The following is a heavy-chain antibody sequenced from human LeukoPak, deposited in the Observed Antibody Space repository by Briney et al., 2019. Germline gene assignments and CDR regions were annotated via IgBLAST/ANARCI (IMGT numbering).Heavy chain of an antibody. CDR1: GGSISSGGYY. Sequence: PSQTLSLTCTVSGGSISSGGYYWSWLRQHPGKGLEWIGYIYYSGSTYYNPSLKSRVTISVDTSTNQFSLKLSSVTAADTAVYYCARGGYSNADIIDYWGQGTLVTVSS. CDR2: IYYSGST. V-gene: IGHV4-31*03. D-gene: IGHD4-11*01. CDR3: ARGGYSNADIIDY. J-gene: IGHJ4*02.